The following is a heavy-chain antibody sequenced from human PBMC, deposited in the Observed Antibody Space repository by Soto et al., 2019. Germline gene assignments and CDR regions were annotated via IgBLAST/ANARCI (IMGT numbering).Heavy chain of an antibody. CDR2: ISYDGSNK. V-gene: IGHV3-30*18. J-gene: IGHJ4*02. CDR3: AKEQRSTTCTNGVCYNDY. D-gene: IGHD2-8*01. Sequence: GGSLRLSCAASGFTFSSYGMHWVRQAPGKGLERVAVISYDGSNKYYADSVKGRFTISRDNSKNTLYLQMNSLRAEDTAVYYCAKEQRSTTCTNGVCYNDYWGQGTLVTVSS. CDR1: GFTFSSYG.